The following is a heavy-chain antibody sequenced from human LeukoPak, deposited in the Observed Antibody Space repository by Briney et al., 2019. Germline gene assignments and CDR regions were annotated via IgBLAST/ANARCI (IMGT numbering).Heavy chain of an antibody. J-gene: IGHJ4*02. D-gene: IGHD1-26*01. CDR2: ISGSGGST. V-gene: IGHV3-23*01. Sequence: GGSLRLSCAASGFTFSIYAMSWVRQAPGKGLEWVSAISGSGGSTYYADSVKGRFTISRDNSRNTLSLQMNSLRTEDTAVYYCANVEWPLDYWGQGTLVTLSS. CDR1: GFTFSIYA. CDR3: ANVEWPLDY.